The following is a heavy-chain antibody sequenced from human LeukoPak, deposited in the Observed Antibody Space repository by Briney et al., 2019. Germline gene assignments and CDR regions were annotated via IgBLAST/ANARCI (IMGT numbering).Heavy chain of an antibody. CDR1: GFTFSSYG. CDR2: IRYDGSNK. J-gene: IGHJ4*02. CDR3: AKEASGSRTHFDY. D-gene: IGHD1-26*01. V-gene: IGHV3-30*02. Sequence: PGGSLRLSCAASGFTFSSYGMHWVRQAPGKGLEWVAFIRYDGSNKYYADSVKGRFTISRDNSKNTLYLQMNSLRAEDTAVYYCAKEASGSRTHFDYWGQGTLVTVSS.